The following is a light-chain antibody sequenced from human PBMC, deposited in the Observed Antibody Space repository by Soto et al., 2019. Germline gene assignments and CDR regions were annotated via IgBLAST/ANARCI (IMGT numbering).Light chain of an antibody. CDR2: RNN. J-gene: IGLJ1*01. Sequence: QSVLTQPPSASGTPGQRVTISCSGSSSNIGSNYVYWYQQLPGTAPKLLIYRNNQRPSGVPDRFSGSKSGTSASLAISGLRSEDEADYDCAAWDDSLSGQVFGTGTKVTVL. V-gene: IGLV1-47*01. CDR3: AAWDDSLSGQV. CDR1: SSNIGSNY.